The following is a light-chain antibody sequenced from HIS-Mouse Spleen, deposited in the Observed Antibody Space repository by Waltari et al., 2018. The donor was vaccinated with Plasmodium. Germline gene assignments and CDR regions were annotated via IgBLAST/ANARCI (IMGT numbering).Light chain of an antibody. CDR3: QAWDSSTWV. CDR2: QDS. CDR1: KLGDKY. V-gene: IGLV3-1*01. Sequence: SYELTQPPSVSVSPGQTASITCSGDKLGDKYACWYQQKPGQYPVLVIYQDSKRHSGIHERFAGSNSGNTSTLNISGTQAMDEADYYCQAWDSSTWVFGGGTKLTVL. J-gene: IGLJ3*02.